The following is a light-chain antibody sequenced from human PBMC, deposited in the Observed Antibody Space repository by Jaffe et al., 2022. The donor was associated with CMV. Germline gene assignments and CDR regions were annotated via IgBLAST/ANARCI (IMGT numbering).Light chain of an antibody. Sequence: DIQMTQSPSTLSASIGDRVTITCRASQSISSWLAWYQQKPGKAPKLLIYKASSLESGVPSRFSGSGSGTEFTLTINSLQPDDFATYYCQQYEDFRTFGQGTKVEVK. CDR2: KAS. CDR1: QSISSW. J-gene: IGKJ1*01. CDR3: QQYEDFRT. V-gene: IGKV1-5*03.